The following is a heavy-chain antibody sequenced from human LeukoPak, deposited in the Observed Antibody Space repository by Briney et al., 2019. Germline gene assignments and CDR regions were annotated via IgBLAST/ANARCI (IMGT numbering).Heavy chain of an antibody. Sequence: SETLPLTCTVSGGSISSYYWSWIRQPPGKGLEWIGYIYYSGSTNYNPSLKSRVTISVDTSKNQFSLKLSSVTAADTAVYYCARRYCSGGSCYSGYYFDYWGQGTLVTVSS. J-gene: IGHJ4*02. CDR2: IYYSGST. V-gene: IGHV4-59*08. CDR3: ARRYCSGGSCYSGYYFDY. CDR1: GGSISSYY. D-gene: IGHD2-15*01.